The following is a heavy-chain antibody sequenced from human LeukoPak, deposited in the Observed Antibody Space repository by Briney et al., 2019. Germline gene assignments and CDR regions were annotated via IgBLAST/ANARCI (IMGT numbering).Heavy chain of an antibody. V-gene: IGHV1-2*04. Sequence: ASVKVSCKASGYTFTGYYMHWVRQAPGQGLEWMGWINPNSGGTNYAQKFQGWVTMTRDTSISTAYMELSRLRSDDTAVYYCAGDPLMITFGGVIDEREGFFDYWGQGTLVTVSS. D-gene: IGHD3-16*02. J-gene: IGHJ4*02. CDR2: INPNSGGT. CDR3: AGDPLMITFGGVIDEREGFFDY. CDR1: GYTFTGYY.